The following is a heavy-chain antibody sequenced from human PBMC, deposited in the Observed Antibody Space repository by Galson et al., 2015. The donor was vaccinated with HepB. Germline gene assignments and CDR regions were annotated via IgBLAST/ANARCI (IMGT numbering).Heavy chain of an antibody. CDR3: ARSRSSWWPYFDY. CDR2: IYSGGNT. V-gene: IGHV3-53*04. CDR1: GFTVSNNY. D-gene: IGHD6-13*01. J-gene: IGHJ4*02. Sequence: SLRLSCAASGFTVSNNYMSWVRQPPGKGLQWASLIYSGGNTYYADSVKGRFTISRHNAKNTLYLQMNSLRPEDTAVYYCARSRSSWWPYFDYWGQGTLVTVSS.